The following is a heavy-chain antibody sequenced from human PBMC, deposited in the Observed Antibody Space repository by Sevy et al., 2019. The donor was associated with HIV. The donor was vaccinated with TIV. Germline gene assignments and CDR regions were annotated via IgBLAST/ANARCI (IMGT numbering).Heavy chain of an antibody. CDR3: VRDGLASATDFDY. CDR1: GFTFSNYW. J-gene: IGHJ4*02. D-gene: IGHD2-15*01. Sequence: GGSLRLSCEVSGFTFSNYWMTWVRQAPGKGLEWVANIKEDGSDKYYGDSVEGRFSLSRDNAKNSLYLQMDSLRAEDTAVYYCVRDGLASATDFDYWGQGTLVTVSS. CDR2: IKEDGSDK. V-gene: IGHV3-7*01.